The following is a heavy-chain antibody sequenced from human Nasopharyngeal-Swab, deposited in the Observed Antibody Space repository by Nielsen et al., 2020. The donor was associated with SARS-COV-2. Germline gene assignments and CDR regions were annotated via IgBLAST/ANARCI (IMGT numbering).Heavy chain of an antibody. CDR2: INAGNGNT. J-gene: IGHJ6*03. CDR3: ARDSVPAAIGVGYYYYYMDV. Sequence: WVRQAPGQRLEWMGWINAGNGNTKYSQKFQSRVTITRDTSAGTAYMELSSLRSEDTAVYYCARDSVPAAIGVGYYYYYMDVWGKGTTVTVSS. D-gene: IGHD2-2*02. V-gene: IGHV1-3*01.